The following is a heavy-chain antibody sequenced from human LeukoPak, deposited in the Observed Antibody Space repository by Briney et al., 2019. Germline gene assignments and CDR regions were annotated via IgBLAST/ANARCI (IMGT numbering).Heavy chain of an antibody. CDR3: ARDTRVGEPTKYYYYGMDV. CDR1: GGSISSSSYY. CDR2: IYYSGST. D-gene: IGHD3-16*01. V-gene: IGHV4-39*07. J-gene: IGHJ6*02. Sequence: SETLSLTCTVSGGSISSSSYYWGWIRQPPGKGLEWIGSIYYSGSTNYNPSLKGRVTISVDTSKNQFSLKLSSVTAADTAVYYCARDTRVGEPTKYYYYGMDVWGQGTTVTVSS.